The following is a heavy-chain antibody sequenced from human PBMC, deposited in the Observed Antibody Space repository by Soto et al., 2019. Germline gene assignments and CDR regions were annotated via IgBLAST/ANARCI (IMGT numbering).Heavy chain of an antibody. D-gene: IGHD3-22*01. J-gene: IGHJ3*02. CDR2: IVVGSGNT. V-gene: IGHV1-58*02. Sequence: GPSVKVSCKASGFTFTSSAMQRVRQARGQRLEWIGWIVVGSGNTNYAQKLQERVTITRDMSTSTAYMELSRLRSEDTAVYYCAADSRYYDSSGYSSDAFDIWGQGTMVTV. CDR1: GFTFTSSA. CDR3: AADSRYYDSSGYSSDAFDI.